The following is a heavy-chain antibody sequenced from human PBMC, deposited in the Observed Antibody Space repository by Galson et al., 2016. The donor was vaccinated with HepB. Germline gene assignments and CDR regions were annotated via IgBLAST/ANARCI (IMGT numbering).Heavy chain of an antibody. CDR3: ARDGSYCGGDCYSFHYGLDV. CDR1: GFTSGSYS. D-gene: IGHD2-21*02. V-gene: IGHV3-48*02. CDR2: ISSTSNTI. Sequence: SLRLSCAVSGFTSGSYSMNWVRQAPGKGLEWVSYISSTSNTIFYADSVQGRFTISRDNAKSSLYLQMNSLRDEDTAVYYCARDGSYCGGDCYSFHYGLDVWGQGTTVTVSS. J-gene: IGHJ6*02.